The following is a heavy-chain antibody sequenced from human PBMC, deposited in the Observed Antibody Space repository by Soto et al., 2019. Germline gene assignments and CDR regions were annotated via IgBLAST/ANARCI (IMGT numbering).Heavy chain of an antibody. CDR2: IIPILGIA. J-gene: IGHJ4*02. Sequence: SVKVSCKASGGTFSSYTISWVRQAPGQGLEWMGRIIPILGIANYAQKFQGRVTITADKSTSTAYMELSSLRSEDTAVYYCARVYCSGGSCESADYWGQGTLVTVSS. CDR1: GGTFSSYT. CDR3: ARVYCSGGSCESADY. D-gene: IGHD2-15*01. V-gene: IGHV1-69*02.